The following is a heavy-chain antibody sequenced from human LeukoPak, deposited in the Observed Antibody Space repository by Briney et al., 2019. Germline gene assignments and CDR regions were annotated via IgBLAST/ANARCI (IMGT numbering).Heavy chain of an antibody. CDR1: GGSITNFF. V-gene: IGHV4-4*07. CDR2: IYTSGST. J-gene: IGHJ6*03. CDR3: ARVGYCSSTSCPYYYYMDV. D-gene: IGHD2-2*01. Sequence: PSETLSLACSVSGGSITNFFWTWIRQPAGKGLEWIGRIYTSGSTNYNPSLKSRVTISVDTSKNQFSLKLSSVTAADTAVYYCARVGYCSSTSCPYYYYMDVWGKGTTVTVSS.